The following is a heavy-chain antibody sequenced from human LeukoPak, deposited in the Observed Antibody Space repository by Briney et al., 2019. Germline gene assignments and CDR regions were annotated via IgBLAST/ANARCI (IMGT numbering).Heavy chain of an antibody. D-gene: IGHD1-26*01. J-gene: IGHJ3*02. CDR1: GGTFSSYA. Sequence: SVKVSCKASGGTFSSYAISWVRQAPGQGLEWMGGIIPIFGTANYAQKFQGRVTITADESTSTAYMELSSLRSEDTAVYYCAREIVGATGHDAFDIWGQGTMVTVSS. CDR3: AREIVGATGHDAFDI. V-gene: IGHV1-69*13. CDR2: IIPIFGTA.